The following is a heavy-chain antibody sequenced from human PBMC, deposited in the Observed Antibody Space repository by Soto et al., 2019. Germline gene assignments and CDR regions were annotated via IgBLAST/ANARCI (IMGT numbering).Heavy chain of an antibody. CDR1: GGTFSSYA. CDR2: IIPIFGTA. Sequence: SVKVSCKASGGTFSSYAISWVRQAPGQGLEWMGGIIPIFGTANYAQKFQGRVTITGDTSTSTAYMELGSLTSEDTAVYYCARGGVIVMVTPPCDTWVHANLLTISS. CDR3: ARGGVIVMVTPPCDT. V-gene: IGHV1-69*06. J-gene: IGHJ5*01. D-gene: IGHD2-21*02.